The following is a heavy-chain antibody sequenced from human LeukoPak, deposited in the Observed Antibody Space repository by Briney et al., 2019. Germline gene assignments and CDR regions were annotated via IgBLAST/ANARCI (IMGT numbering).Heavy chain of an antibody. V-gene: IGHV1-69*13. Sequence: SVKVSCKASGGTFSSYALSWVRPAPAQGLEWMGGIIPIFGTANYAQKFQGRVTITADESTSTAYIELSSLRSEDTGVDYCARGWIQLGVHAPLDYWGQGTLVTVSS. CDR2: IIPIFGTA. D-gene: IGHD5-18*01. CDR3: ARGWIQLGVHAPLDY. CDR1: GGTFSSYA. J-gene: IGHJ4*02.